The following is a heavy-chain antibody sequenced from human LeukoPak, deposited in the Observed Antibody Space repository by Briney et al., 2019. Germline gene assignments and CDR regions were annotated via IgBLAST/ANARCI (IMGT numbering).Heavy chain of an antibody. J-gene: IGHJ4*02. CDR1: GFTFSNSG. Sequence: GGSLRLSCSASGFTFSNSGMNWVRQAPGKGLEWVSTISGSGDSTYYADSVKGRFTSSRDNSKNTLYLQMNSLRAEDTAVYYCAKGAYYADWGQGTLVTVSS. CDR2: ISGSGDST. V-gene: IGHV3-23*01. CDR3: AKGAYYAD. D-gene: IGHD3-3*01.